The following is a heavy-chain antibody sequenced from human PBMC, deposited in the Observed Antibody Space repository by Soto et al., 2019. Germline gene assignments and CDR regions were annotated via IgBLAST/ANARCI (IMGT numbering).Heavy chain of an antibody. D-gene: IGHD2-8*01. CDR2: LSASGRT. V-gene: IGHV4-4*07. CDR1: GDSIGNFY. J-gene: IGHJ2*01. CDR3: ARGMGRYFDL. Sequence: SETLSLTCAISGDSIGNFYWSWIRQPAGKGLESLGRLSASGRTNYSPSLQSRVTMSLDRSKNRFSLRLTSVSAADTAVYFCARGMGRYFDLWGRGTQVTVS.